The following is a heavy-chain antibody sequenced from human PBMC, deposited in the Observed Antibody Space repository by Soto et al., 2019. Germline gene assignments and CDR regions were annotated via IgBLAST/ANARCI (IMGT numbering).Heavy chain of an antibody. CDR1: GFTFSSYG. Sequence: GGSLRLSCAASGFTFSSYGMHWVRQAPGKGLEWVAVISYDGSNKYYADSVKGRFTISRDNSKNTLYLQMNSLRAEDTAVYYCAKDPDIGSGYSYYFDYWGQGTTVTVSS. J-gene: IGHJ4*03. D-gene: IGHD3-22*01. CDR3: AKDPDIGSGYSYYFDY. V-gene: IGHV3-30*18. CDR2: ISYDGSNK.